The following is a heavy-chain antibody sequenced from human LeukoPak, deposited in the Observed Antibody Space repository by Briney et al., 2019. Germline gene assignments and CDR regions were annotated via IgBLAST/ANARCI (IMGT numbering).Heavy chain of an antibody. D-gene: IGHD3-3*01. J-gene: IGHJ6*03. CDR3: ARVRYYFWSSYFYPHYYYYMDV. CDR2: ISAYNGKT. CDR1: GYTFTCYG. Sequence: AAVQVSRKASGYTFTCYGISWLRQAPGQGLEWMGLISAYNGKTNNAHKLQGRVTMTADTATSTAYMELRSLRSDDTAVYYCARVRYYFWSSYFYPHYYYYMDVWGKETTVTVS. V-gene: IGHV1-18*01.